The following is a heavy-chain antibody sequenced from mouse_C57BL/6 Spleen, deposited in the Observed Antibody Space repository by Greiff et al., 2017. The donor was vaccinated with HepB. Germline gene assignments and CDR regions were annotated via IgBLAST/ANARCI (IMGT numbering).Heavy chain of an antibody. Sequence: EVKVEESGPGLVKPSQSLSLTCSVTGYSITSGYYWNWIRQFPGNKLEWMGYISYDGSNNYNPSLKNRISITRDQSKNQFFLKLKSVTTEDTATYYCARTNGYDGDYAMDYWGQGTSVTVSS. CDR1: GYSITSGYY. J-gene: IGHJ4*01. D-gene: IGHD2-2*01. V-gene: IGHV3-6*01. CDR3: ARTNGYDGDYAMDY. CDR2: ISYDGSN.